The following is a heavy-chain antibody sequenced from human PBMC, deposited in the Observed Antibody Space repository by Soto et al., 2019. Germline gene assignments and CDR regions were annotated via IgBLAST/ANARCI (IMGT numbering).Heavy chain of an antibody. D-gene: IGHD3-3*01. CDR1: GGTFSSYA. CDR2: IIPIFGTA. CDR3: ARLMIEDYDFWSGYYRSGWFDP. J-gene: IGHJ5*02. V-gene: IGHV1-69*15. Sequence: QVQLVQSGAEVKKPGSSVKVSCKASGGTFSSYAISWVRQAPGQGLEWMGRIIPIFGTANYAQKFQGRVTITADESTSTAYMELSSLRSEDTAVYYCARLMIEDYDFWSGYYRSGWFDPWGQGTLVTVSS.